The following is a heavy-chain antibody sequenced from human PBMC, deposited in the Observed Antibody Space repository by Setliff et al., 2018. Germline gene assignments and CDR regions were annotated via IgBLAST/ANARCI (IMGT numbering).Heavy chain of an antibody. V-gene: IGHV4-59*08. D-gene: IGHD3-10*01. J-gene: IGHJ4*02. Sequence: SETLSLTCTVSGGSISSHYWSWIRQRPGKALEYIGYVDFSGKTDYNPSLKSRLTMSFDTSKNQFSLRLRSVSAADTAVYFCARRYFDSGSYFYFDYWGQGTPVTVSS. CDR3: ARRYFDSGSYFYFDY. CDR1: GGSISSHY. CDR2: VDFSGKT.